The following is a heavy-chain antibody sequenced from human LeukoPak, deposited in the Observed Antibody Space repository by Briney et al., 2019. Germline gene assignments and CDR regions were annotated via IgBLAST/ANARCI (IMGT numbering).Heavy chain of an antibody. J-gene: IGHJ3*02. CDR2: ISSSSNTM. CDR1: GFTFRSYS. CDR3: ARDLHFDYESSHAFDI. D-gene: IGHD3-22*01. Sequence: PGGSLRLSCAAFGFTFRSYSMSWVRQAPGKGLEWVSYISSSSNTMFYADSMKGRFTISRDNAKNSLFLQMNILRAEDTAVYYCARDLHFDYESSHAFDIWGQGTMVTVSS. V-gene: IGHV3-48*01.